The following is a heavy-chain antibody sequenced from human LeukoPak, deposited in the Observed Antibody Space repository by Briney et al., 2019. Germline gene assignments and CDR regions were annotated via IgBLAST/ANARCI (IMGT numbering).Heavy chain of an antibody. J-gene: IGHJ2*01. V-gene: IGHV4-59*02. CDR1: GGSVSSYY. Sequence: QVQLQESGPGLVKPSETLALTCLVSGGSVSSYYWSWIRQPPGKGLEGVGYIYYSGSTNYNPSLKSRVTISIDTSKNQFSLNLTSVTAADTAVYYCARDPSLGYRYFDLWGRGTLVTVSS. CDR2: IYYSGST. D-gene: IGHD1-26*01. CDR3: ARDPSLGYRYFDL.